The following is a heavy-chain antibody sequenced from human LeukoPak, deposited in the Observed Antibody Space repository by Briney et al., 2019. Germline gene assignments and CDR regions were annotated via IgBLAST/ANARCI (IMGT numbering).Heavy chain of an antibody. D-gene: IGHD5-18*01. CDR3: AKTPYSPSPYYNYYMDV. J-gene: IGHJ6*03. CDR2: NNTDESRT. Sequence: PGGCLRLSCAASGFTFGDYWMHWVRQAPGKGLVWVSRNNTDESRTSYTDSVKGRFTISRDNARNTLYLQMNSLRAEDTAVYYCAKTPYSPSPYYNYYMDVWGKGTTATVSS. CDR1: GFTFGDYW. V-gene: IGHV3-74*01.